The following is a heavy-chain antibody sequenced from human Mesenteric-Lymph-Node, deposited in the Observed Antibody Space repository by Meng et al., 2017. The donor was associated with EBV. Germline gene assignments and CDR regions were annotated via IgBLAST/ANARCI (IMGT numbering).Heavy chain of an antibody. V-gene: IGHV1-69*06. J-gene: IGHJ4*02. Sequence: QVQLVQSGAEVKEPGSSVKVSCKASGDTFNNYAINWVRQAPGQGLAWMGGIIPIFPTTTNYAQKFQGRVTVKADKSTNTAYLELSSLRSEDTAVYYCATTPQSKWGIYSFDYWGQGTLVTVSS. CDR3: ATTPQSKWGIYSFDY. CDR2: IIPIFPTTT. CDR1: GDTFNNYA. D-gene: IGHD7-27*01.